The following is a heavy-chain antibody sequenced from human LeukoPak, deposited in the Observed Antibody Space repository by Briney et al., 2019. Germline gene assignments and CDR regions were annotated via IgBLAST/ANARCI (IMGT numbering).Heavy chain of an antibody. J-gene: IGHJ4*02. V-gene: IGHV4-59*01. Sequence: PSETLSLTCTVSGGSIRGYYWSWIRQPPGKGREWVGYIYYSGSTNYNPSLKSRVSISVDTSKNQFSLKLSSVTAADTAVYYCARTVYYYDSSGYHYYFDYWGQGTLVTVSS. D-gene: IGHD3-22*01. CDR2: IYYSGST. CDR1: GGSIRGYY. CDR3: ARTVYYYDSSGYHYYFDY.